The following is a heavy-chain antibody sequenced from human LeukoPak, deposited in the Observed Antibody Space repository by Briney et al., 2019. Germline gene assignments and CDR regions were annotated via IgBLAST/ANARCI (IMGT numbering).Heavy chain of an antibody. D-gene: IGHD3-10*01. CDR1: GFTFSDYG. Sequence: GRSLRLSCAASGFTFSDYGMHWVRQAPGKGLEWVALISYDGGNKFYADSVRDRFTISRDNSKNTLVLQMNSLRTEDTAMYYCAKVFEVRGARRPKDYWGQGTLVIVSS. V-gene: IGHV3-30*18. CDR3: AKVFEVRGARRPKDY. J-gene: IGHJ4*02. CDR2: ISYDGGNK.